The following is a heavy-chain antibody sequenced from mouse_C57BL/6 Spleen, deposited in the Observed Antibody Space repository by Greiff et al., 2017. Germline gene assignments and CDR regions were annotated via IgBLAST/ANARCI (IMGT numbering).Heavy chain of an antibody. CDR1: GFTFNYSA. CDR3: TREDYGSDY. J-gene: IGHJ4*01. D-gene: IGHD1-1*02. CDR2: ISRGGDYI. Sequence: EVQGVESGEGLVKPGGSLKLSCAASGFTFNYSAMSWVRQTPEKRLEWVASISRGGDYIYYADTVNGRFPISRDNARNPLYLHMSILTSEDTAMYYCTREDYGSDYWGQGTSVTVSS. V-gene: IGHV5-9-1*02.